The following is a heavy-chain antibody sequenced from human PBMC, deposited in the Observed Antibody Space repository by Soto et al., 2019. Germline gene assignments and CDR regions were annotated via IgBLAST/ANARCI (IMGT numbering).Heavy chain of an antibody. Sequence: QITLNESGPTVVKPAETLTLTCTFSGFSLTTSGVGVGWIRQSPGKAPAWLALIYWDGDKRYSASLKSRLTITKDTSKNQVVLTMASVDPADTATYYCAHRILRTVFGLVTTTAIYFDFWGQGTPVVVSS. V-gene: IGHV2-5*02. CDR3: AHRILRTVFGLVTTTAIYFDF. D-gene: IGHD3-3*01. CDR1: GFSLTTSGVG. CDR2: IYWDGDK. J-gene: IGHJ4*02.